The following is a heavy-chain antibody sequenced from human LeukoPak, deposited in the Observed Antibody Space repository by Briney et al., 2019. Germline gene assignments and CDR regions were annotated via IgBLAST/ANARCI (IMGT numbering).Heavy chain of an antibody. J-gene: IGHJ6*03. CDR3: AKGSAYEAQSYYYYMDV. CDR1: GFTFSSYG. Sequence: GGSLRLSCAASGFTFSSYGMHWVRQAPGKGLEWVAFIRYDGSNKYYADSVKGRFTISRDNSKNTLYLHVNSLRPEDTAVYYCAKGSAYEAQSYYYYMDVWGKGTTVTISS. CDR2: IRYDGSNK. D-gene: IGHD5-12*01. V-gene: IGHV3-30*02.